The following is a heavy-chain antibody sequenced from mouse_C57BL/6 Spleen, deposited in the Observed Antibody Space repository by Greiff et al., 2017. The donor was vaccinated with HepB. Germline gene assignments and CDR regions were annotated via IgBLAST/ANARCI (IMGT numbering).Heavy chain of an antibody. J-gene: IGHJ2*01. V-gene: IGHV1-52*01. D-gene: IGHD1-1*01. CDR3: ARLGITTVVDY. CDR2: IDPSDSET. Sequence: QVHVKQPGAELVRPGSSVKLSCKASGYTFTSYWMHWVKQRPIQGLEWIGNIDPSDSETHYNQKFKDKATLTVDKSSSTAYMQLSSLTSEDSAVYYCARLGITTVVDYWGQGTTLTVSS. CDR1: GYTFTSYW.